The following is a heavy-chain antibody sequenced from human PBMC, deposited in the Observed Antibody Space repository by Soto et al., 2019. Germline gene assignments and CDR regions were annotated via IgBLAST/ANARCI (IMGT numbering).Heavy chain of an antibody. CDR1: GFTFNNYG. J-gene: IGHJ6*02. Sequence: QVQLVESGGGVVQPGRSLRLSCAASGFTFNNYGMHWVRQAPGKGLEWGAVISYDGSNKYYADSVKGRFTISRDNSKNTLYLQMNSLRAEDTAVYYCAKDRGPGYSSGWLYYYYYGMDVWGQGTTVTVSS. D-gene: IGHD6-19*01. CDR3: AKDRGPGYSSGWLYYYYYGMDV. CDR2: ISYDGSNK. V-gene: IGHV3-30*18.